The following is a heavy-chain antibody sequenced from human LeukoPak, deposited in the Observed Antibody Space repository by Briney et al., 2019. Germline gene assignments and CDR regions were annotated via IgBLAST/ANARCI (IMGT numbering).Heavy chain of an antibody. V-gene: IGHV4-39*01. CDR3: ARLRTGYYFDY. D-gene: IGHD3-10*01. CDR1: DGSISSSSYY. J-gene: IGHJ4*02. Sequence: SETLSLTCTVSDGSISSSSYYRGWIRQPPGKGLEWIGNIYYSGTTYYNSSLKSRVTISVDTSKNQFSLKLSSVTAADTAVYYCARLRTGYYFDYWGQGTLVTVSS. CDR2: IYYSGTT.